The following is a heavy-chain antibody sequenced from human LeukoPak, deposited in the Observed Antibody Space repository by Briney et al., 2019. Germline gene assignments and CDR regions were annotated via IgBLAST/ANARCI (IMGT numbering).Heavy chain of an antibody. CDR2: IYYSGST. J-gene: IGHJ5*02. V-gene: IGHV4-31*03. CDR3: AREGYSGSYNWFDP. Sequence: SETLSLTCTVSGGSISSGGYYWSWIRQHPGKGLEWIGYIYYSGSTYYNPSLKSRVTISVDTSKNQFSLKLSSATAADTAVYYCAREGYSGSYNWFDPWGQGTLVTVSS. D-gene: IGHD1-26*01. CDR1: GGSISSGGYY.